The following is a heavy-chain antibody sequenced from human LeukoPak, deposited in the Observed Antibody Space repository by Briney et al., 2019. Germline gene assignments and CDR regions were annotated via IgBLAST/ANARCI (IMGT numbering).Heavy chain of an antibody. CDR3: ARVGRIAAADFDY. Sequence: PSETLSLTCTVSGGSISSGDYYWSWIRQPPGKGLEWIGYIYYSGSTHYNPSLKSRVTISVDTSKNQFSLKLSSVTAADTAVYYCARVGRIAAADFDYWGQGTLVTVSS. D-gene: IGHD6-13*01. J-gene: IGHJ4*02. V-gene: IGHV4-30-4*01. CDR2: IYYSGST. CDR1: GGSISSGDYY.